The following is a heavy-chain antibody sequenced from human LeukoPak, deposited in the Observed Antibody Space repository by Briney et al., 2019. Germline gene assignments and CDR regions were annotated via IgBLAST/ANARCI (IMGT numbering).Heavy chain of an antibody. CDR3: ASDYGGNSPSYYYGMDV. J-gene: IGHJ6*02. CDR1: GGSISSYY. Sequence: SETLSLTCTVSGGSISSYYWSWIRQPPGKGLEWIGYIYYSGSTNYNPSLKSRVTISADTSKNQFSLKLSSVTAADTAVYYCASDYGGNSPSYYYGMDVWGQGTTVTVSS. V-gene: IGHV4-59*01. CDR2: IYYSGST. D-gene: IGHD4-23*01.